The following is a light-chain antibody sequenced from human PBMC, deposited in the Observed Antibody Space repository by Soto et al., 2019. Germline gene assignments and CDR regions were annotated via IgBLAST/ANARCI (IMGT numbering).Light chain of an antibody. CDR3: VLYVGSGIWV. Sequence: QAEVTQEPSFSVPPGRTVTLTCGLTSGSVSTSYFPSWYQQTPGQTPRTLIFSTNTRSSGVPDRFSGSILGNKAALTITGAQADDESDYYCVLYVGSGIWVFGGGTKLTVL. CDR1: SGSVSTSYF. V-gene: IGLV8-61*01. CDR2: STN. J-gene: IGLJ3*02.